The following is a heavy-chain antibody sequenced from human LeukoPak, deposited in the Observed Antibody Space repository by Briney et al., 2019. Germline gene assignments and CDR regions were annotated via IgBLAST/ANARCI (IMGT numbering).Heavy chain of an antibody. D-gene: IGHD3-9*01. CDR3: ARGPTYYDILTGYYNVAFDI. J-gene: IGHJ3*02. CDR2: IYYSGST. V-gene: IGHV4-39*07. CDR1: GGSISSSSYY. Sequence: SETLSLTCTVSGGSISSSSYYWGWIRQPPGKGLEWIGSIYYSGSTYYNPSLKSRVTISVDTSKNQFSLKLSSVTAADTAVYYCARGPTYYDILTGYYNVAFDIWGQGTMVTVSS.